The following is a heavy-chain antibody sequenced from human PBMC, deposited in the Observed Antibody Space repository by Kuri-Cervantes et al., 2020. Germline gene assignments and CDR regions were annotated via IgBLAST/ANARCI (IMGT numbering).Heavy chain of an antibody. J-gene: IGHJ3*02. CDR3: ARSTTYYDILTGYYHSPHDAFDI. Sequence: GGSLRLSCAASGFTFSSYAMHWVRQAPGKGLEWVAVISYDGSNKYYADSVKGRFTISRDNSKNTLYLQMNSLRAEDTAVYYCARSTTYYDILTGYYHSPHDAFDIWGQGTMVTVSS. D-gene: IGHD3-9*01. CDR2: ISYDGSNK. V-gene: IGHV3-30-3*01. CDR1: GFTFSSYA.